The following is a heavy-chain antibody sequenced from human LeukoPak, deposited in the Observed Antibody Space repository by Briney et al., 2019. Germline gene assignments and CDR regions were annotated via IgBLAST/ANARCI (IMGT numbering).Heavy chain of an antibody. J-gene: IGHJ4*02. Sequence: GGSLRLSCAASGFTFSNYWMHWVRQAPGKGLVWVSRINTDGSSTSYADSVKGRFTISRDNAKNTLYLQMNSLRAEDTAVYYCARDAYSSSPKPDYWGQGTLVTVSS. CDR1: GFTFSNYW. CDR2: INTDGSST. D-gene: IGHD6-19*01. V-gene: IGHV3-74*01. CDR3: ARDAYSSSPKPDY.